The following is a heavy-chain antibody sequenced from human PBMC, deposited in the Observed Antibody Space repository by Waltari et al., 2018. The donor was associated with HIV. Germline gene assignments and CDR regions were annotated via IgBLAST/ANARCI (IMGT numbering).Heavy chain of an antibody. Sequence: EVQLLESGGGLVQPGGYLRLSCAASGFTFSRYAMGWVRQPPGKGLEWVSAISGSGGSTYYAESVKGRFTISRDNSKNTLYLQMNSLRAEDTAVYYCAKYPGQYYYYGMDVWGQGTTVTVSS. CDR1: GFTFSRYA. CDR2: ISGSGGST. CDR3: AKYPGQYYYYGMDV. J-gene: IGHJ6*02. V-gene: IGHV3-23*01.